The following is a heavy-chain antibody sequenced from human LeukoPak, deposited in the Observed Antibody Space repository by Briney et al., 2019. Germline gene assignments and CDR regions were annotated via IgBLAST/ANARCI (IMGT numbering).Heavy chain of an antibody. CDR2: ICPNSGGT. Sequence: ASVKVSSKASGYTFTGYYMHWVRQAPGQGLEWMGWICPNSGGTNYAQKFQGRVTMTRDTSISTAYMDLSRLRSDDTAVYYCARVSGESLSGSFQLDYWGQGTLVTVSS. J-gene: IGHJ4*02. D-gene: IGHD3-10*01. V-gene: IGHV1-2*02. CDR1: GYTFTGYY. CDR3: ARVSGESLSGSFQLDY.